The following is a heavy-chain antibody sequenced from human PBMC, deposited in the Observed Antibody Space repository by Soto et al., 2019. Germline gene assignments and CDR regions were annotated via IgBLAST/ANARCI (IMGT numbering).Heavy chain of an antibody. CDR3: VRQYYDFWTDYPDFDY. Sequence: QVPLVQSGAEVKRPGASVKVSCKASGYTFTKYDISWVRQAPGQGLEWLGLISPNSGRPSSAQKFEGRVTMTTDTSTTTAYPELRSLRSDDTAVYYCVRQYYDFWTDYPDFDYWGQGTLVTVSS. V-gene: IGHV1-18*04. J-gene: IGHJ4*02. D-gene: IGHD3-3*01. CDR1: GYTFTKYD. CDR2: ISPNSGRP.